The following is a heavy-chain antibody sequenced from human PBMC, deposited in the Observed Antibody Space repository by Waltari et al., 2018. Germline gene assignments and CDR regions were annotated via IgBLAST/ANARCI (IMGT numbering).Heavy chain of an antibody. CDR2: IDVSGRI. J-gene: IGHJ6*02. V-gene: IGHV4-34*01. D-gene: IGHD3-16*01. Sequence: QLQLQQWGAGLLKPSETLSLTSPANGESFRGYYWTWIRQSPGEGLEWIGEIDVSGRIRSTPSLKSRVSMSRDTSKRQVSLKLRSVTAADTAVYYCARGLYSDYLSRYYGMDVWGQGTTVTVSS. CDR3: ARGLYSDYLSRYYGMDV. CDR1: GESFRGYY.